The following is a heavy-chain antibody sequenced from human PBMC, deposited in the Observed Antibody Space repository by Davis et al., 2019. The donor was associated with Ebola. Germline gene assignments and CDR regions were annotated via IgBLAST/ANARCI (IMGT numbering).Heavy chain of an antibody. CDR3: ARAHCTSISCYEDC. CDR2: IYYSGTT. D-gene: IGHD2-2*01. J-gene: IGHJ4*02. Sequence: MPSETLSLTCTVSGGSISSGGYYWSWIRQHPGKGLEWIGFIYYSGTTYYNPSLKSRVTISVDTSKNQFSLKLSSVTAADTAVFYCARAHCTSISCYEDCWGQGTLVTVSS. V-gene: IGHV4-31*03. CDR1: GGSISSGGYY.